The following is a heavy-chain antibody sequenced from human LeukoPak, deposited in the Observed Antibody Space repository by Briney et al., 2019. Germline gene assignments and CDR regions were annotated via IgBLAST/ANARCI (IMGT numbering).Heavy chain of an antibody. D-gene: IGHD6-6*01. CDR2: IGWDGGST. CDR3: AKERFEYSGSPILDY. CDR1: GFTFDDYA. V-gene: IGHV3-43D*03. Sequence: PGGSLRLSRAASGFTFDDYAMHWVRQAPGKGLEWVSLIGWDGGSTYYVDSVKGRFTISRDNSKNSLYLQMNSLRAEDTALYYCAKERFEYSGSPILDYWGQGTLVTVSS. J-gene: IGHJ4*02.